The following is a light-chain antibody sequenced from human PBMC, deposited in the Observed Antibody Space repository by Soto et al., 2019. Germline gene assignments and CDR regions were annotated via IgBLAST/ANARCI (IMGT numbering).Light chain of an antibody. Sequence: EIVMTQSPATLSVSPGERATLSCRASQNVINNLAWYRQKPGQAPRLLITGASTRATGVAARFSGSGFGTEFTLTISSLQSEDFAVHYCQQYSKWPYTFGQGTKLEIK. CDR3: QQYSKWPYT. V-gene: IGKV3-15*01. CDR2: GAS. J-gene: IGKJ2*01. CDR1: QNVINN.